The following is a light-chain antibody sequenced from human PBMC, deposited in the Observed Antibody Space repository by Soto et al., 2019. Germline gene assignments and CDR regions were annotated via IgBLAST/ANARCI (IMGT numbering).Light chain of an antibody. J-gene: IGLJ2*01. V-gene: IGLV2-8*01. CDR3: SSYAGSNNVV. CDR1: SGDVGGYNY. Sequence: QSALTQPPSASGSPGQSVTISCTGTSGDVGGYNYVSWYQQHPGKAPKLMIYEVSKRPSGVPDRFSGSKSGNTASLTVSGLQAEDEADYCCSSYAGSNNVVFGGGTKLTVL. CDR2: EVS.